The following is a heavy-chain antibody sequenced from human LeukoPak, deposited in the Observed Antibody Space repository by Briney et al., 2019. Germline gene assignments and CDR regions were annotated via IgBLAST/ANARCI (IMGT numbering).Heavy chain of an antibody. CDR3: ARDDGSGWYYGY. CDR1: GYTFTSYG. CDR2: ISAYNGNT. Sequence: GALVKVSCKASGYTFTSYGISWVRQAPGQGLEWMGWISAYNGNTNYAQKHQGRVTMTTGTSTSTAYMELRSLRSDDTAVYYCARDDGSGWYYGYWGQGTLVTVSS. D-gene: IGHD6-19*01. J-gene: IGHJ4*02. V-gene: IGHV1-18*01.